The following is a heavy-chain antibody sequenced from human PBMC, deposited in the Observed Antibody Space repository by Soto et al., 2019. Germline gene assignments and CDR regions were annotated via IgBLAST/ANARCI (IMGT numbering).Heavy chain of an antibody. J-gene: IGHJ6*02. CDR1: GGSISSGGYY. Sequence: QVQLQESGPGLVKPSQTLSLTCTVSGGSISSGGYYWSWIRQHPGKGLEWIGYIYYSGSTYYNPSLKSRVTISVDTSKNQFSLRLSSVTAADTAVYYCARVCGGDCRHGMDVWGQGTTVTVSS. V-gene: IGHV4-31*03. D-gene: IGHD2-21*02. CDR3: ARVCGGDCRHGMDV. CDR2: IYYSGST.